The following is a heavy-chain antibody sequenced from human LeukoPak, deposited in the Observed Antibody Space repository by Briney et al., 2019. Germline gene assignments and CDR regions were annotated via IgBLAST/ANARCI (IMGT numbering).Heavy chain of an antibody. J-gene: IGHJ5*02. CDR1: GYTFTSYG. V-gene: IGHV1-18*01. CDR3: ARWRVPANWFDP. CDR2: ISAFNGNT. Sequence: ASVKVSCKASGYTFTSYGINWVRQAPGQGLEWMGSISAFNGNTNYAQKFQGRVTITTDTSTSTGYMELRSLRSDDTAVYFCARWRVPANWFDPWGQGTLVTVSS. D-gene: IGHD2-2*01.